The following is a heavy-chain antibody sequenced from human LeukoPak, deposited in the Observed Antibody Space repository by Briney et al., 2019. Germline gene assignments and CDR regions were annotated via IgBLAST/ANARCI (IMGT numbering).Heavy chain of an antibody. D-gene: IGHD2-8*01. CDR3: ARDDALEDNGLEN. Sequence: GGSLRLSCAASGFMFSHYGMHWVRQAPGKGLEWVAVILNDGTQPHYADSVKGRFTISRDNSRNTLFLELNSPRAEDTAVYYCARDDALEDNGLENWGQGTMVTVSS. CDR1: GFMFSHYG. J-gene: IGHJ3*02. V-gene: IGHV3-33*01. CDR2: ILNDGTQP.